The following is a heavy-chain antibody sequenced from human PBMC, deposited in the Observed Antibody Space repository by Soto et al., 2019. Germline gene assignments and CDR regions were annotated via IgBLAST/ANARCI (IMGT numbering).Heavy chain of an antibody. Sequence: EVQLVESGGGLVQPGGSLRLSCAASGFTFSSYSMNWVRQAPGKGLEWVSYISSSSSTIYYADSVKGRFTISRDNAKNSLYLQMNSLRDEDTAVYYCASPYYYDSSPWYWGQGTLVTVST. D-gene: IGHD3-22*01. J-gene: IGHJ4*02. CDR2: ISSSSSTI. V-gene: IGHV3-48*02. CDR1: GFTFSSYS. CDR3: ASPYYYDSSPWY.